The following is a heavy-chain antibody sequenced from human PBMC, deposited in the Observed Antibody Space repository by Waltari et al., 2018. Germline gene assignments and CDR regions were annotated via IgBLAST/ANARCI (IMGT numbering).Heavy chain of an antibody. V-gene: IGHV1-69-2*01. CDR3: AAALGGGISASRPFHF. D-gene: IGHD3-10*01. CDR1: GDTFTDNY. J-gene: IGHJ3*01. CDR2: LEPEDGQA. Sequence: EVQLLQSGAEVKKPGTPVKISCKVSGDTFTDNYIHWIQQAPGKGLQWMGILEPEDGQAVYAEKFQGRVTMPADTSIHTAYMELTSLTSEDTAFYYCAAALGGGISASRPFHFWGQGTMITVSS.